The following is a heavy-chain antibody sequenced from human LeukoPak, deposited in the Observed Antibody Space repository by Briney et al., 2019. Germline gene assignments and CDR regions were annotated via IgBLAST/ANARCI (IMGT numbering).Heavy chain of an antibody. CDR1: GGSFSGYY. D-gene: IGHD3-22*01. J-gene: IGHJ4*02. V-gene: IGHV4-34*01. Sequence: SETLSLTCAVYGGSFSGYYWSWIRQPPGKGLEWIGETNHSGRTNYNPSLKSRVTISVGTSKNQFSLKLSSVTAADTAVYYCARGGNDSSGYNDYWGQGTLVTVSS. CDR3: ARGGNDSSGYNDY. CDR2: TNHSGRT.